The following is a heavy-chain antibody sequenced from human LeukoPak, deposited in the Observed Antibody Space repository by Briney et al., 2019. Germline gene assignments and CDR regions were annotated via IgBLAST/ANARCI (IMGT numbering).Heavy chain of an antibody. Sequence: SXXTXSNNXXXXXRQAPXXGLEGVSVIYSGGITYYADSVKGRFTISRDNSKNTLYLQMNSLRAEDTAVYYCALNWNCDYWGQGTLVTVSS. J-gene: IGHJ4*02. CDR3: ALNWNCDY. CDR1: XXTXSNNX. D-gene: IGHD1-1*01. V-gene: IGHV3-66*01. CDR2: IYSGGIT.